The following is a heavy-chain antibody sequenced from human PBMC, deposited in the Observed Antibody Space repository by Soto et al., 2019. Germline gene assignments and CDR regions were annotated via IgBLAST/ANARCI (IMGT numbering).Heavy chain of an antibody. CDR2: INPSGGST. V-gene: IGHV1-46*01. CDR3: ARSIAAAGTGLDY. Sequence: QVQLVQSGAEVKKPGASVNVSCKASGYTFTSYYIHWVRQAPGQGLEWMGIINPSGGSTSYAQKFQGRVTMTRDTSTSTVYMDLSSLRSEDTAVYYCARSIAAAGTGLDYWGQGTLVTVSS. J-gene: IGHJ4*02. CDR1: GYTFTSYY. D-gene: IGHD6-13*01.